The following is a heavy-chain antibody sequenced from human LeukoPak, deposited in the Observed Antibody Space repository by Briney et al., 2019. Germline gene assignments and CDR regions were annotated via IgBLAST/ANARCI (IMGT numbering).Heavy chain of an antibody. CDR3: ATGIHYGDYYYYYYMDV. D-gene: IGHD4-17*01. Sequence: VASVKVSCKASGYTFTGYYTHWVRQAPGQGLEWMGWINPNSGGTNYAQKFQGRVTMTRDTSISTAYMELSRLRSDDTAVYYCATGIHYGDYYYYYYMDVWGKGTTVTASS. CDR2: INPNSGGT. CDR1: GYTFTGYY. J-gene: IGHJ6*03. V-gene: IGHV1-2*02.